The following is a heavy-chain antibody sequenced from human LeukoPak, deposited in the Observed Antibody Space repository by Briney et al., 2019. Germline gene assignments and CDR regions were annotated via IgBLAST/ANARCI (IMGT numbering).Heavy chain of an antibody. CDR2: IYPGDSDT. J-gene: IGHJ4*02. CDR1: GYSCTSYW. V-gene: IGHV5-51*01. D-gene: IGHD3-10*01. Sequence: HGESLKIPCKGSGYSCTSYWIGWVRQMPGKGLEWMGSIYPGDSDTRYSPSFQGQVTISADKSISTAYLQWSSLKASDTAMYYCARLYYGSGSYYRRASKLGYYFDYWGQGTLVTVSS. CDR3: ARLYYGSGSYYRRASKLGYYFDY.